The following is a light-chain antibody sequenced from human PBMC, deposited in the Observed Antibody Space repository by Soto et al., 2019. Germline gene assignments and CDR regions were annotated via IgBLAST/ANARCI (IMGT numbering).Light chain of an antibody. CDR3: LHLNSYSPDT. CDR2: AAS. V-gene: IGKV1-9*01. CDR1: QGISSY. Sequence: DIQLTQSPSFLSASVGDRVTITCRASQGISSYLAWYQQKPGKAPKLLIFAASTLQNGVPSRFSGSGSGTEFTLTISSLQPEDFATYYCLHLNSYSPDTFGPGTILDIK. J-gene: IGKJ3*01.